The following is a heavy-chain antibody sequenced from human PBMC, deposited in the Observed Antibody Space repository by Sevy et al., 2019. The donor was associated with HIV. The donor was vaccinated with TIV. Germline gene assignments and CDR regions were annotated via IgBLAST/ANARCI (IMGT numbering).Heavy chain of an antibody. Sequence: GSLRLSCAASGFTFSSSAMHWVRQAPGKGLEWVALISCDASNIFYADSVKGRFTISRDNSKNTLYLQMNSLRVEDTAVYYCARDGIAARLGLDYWGQGTLVTVSS. CDR3: ARDGIAARLGLDY. D-gene: IGHD6-6*01. V-gene: IGHV3-30-3*01. CDR2: ISCDASNI. J-gene: IGHJ4*02. CDR1: GFTFSSSA.